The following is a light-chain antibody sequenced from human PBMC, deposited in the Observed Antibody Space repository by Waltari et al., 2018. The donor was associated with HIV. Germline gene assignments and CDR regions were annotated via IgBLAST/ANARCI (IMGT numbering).Light chain of an antibody. CDR1: SSDIGAYDS. V-gene: IGLV2-11*01. Sequence: HSPLTQPRSVSGSPGQSVTISCTATSSDIGAYDSVSWFQTFPGRAPTLLIFDVNKRPSGVPDRFSGFKSGDTASLTISGLQPDDESDYFCSSYGGVASYLIFGGGTTLTVL. CDR2: DVN. J-gene: IGLJ2*01. CDR3: SSYGGVASYLI.